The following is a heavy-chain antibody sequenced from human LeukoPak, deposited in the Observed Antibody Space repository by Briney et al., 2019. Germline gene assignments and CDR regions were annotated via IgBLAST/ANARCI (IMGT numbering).Heavy chain of an antibody. V-gene: IGHV3-11*06. J-gene: IGHJ4*02. CDR2: ISSSNRYT. CDR1: GFTFSDYY. Sequence: GGSLRLSCAASGFTFSDYYMSWIRQAPGKGLEWVSYISSSNRYTNYADSVKGRFTISRDNAKNSLYLQMNSLRAEDTAVYYCARESGSYYGVTLDYWGQGTLVTVSS. CDR3: ARESGSYYGVTLDY. D-gene: IGHD1-26*01.